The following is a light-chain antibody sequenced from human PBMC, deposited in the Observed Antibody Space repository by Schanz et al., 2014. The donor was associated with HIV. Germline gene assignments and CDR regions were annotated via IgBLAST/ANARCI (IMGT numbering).Light chain of an antibody. CDR1: QSINSRY. CDR2: ATS. Sequence: EIVLTQSPGSLSLSPGDRATLSCRASQSINSRYLAWYQQKRDQPPRLVIYATSTRAAGIPDRFSGTGSGTDFTLTISRLEPEDFAVYYCQQYGSSPRTFGQGTKVEIK. J-gene: IGKJ1*01. CDR3: QQYGSSPRT. V-gene: IGKV3-20*01.